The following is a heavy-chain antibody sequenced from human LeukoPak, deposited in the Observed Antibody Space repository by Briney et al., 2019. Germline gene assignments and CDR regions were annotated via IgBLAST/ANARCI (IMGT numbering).Heavy chain of an antibody. J-gene: IGHJ6*03. CDR3: ARTGYSSGWYADYYYYYYMDV. V-gene: IGHV4-39*07. D-gene: IGHD6-19*01. CDR2: IYYSGST. Sequence: SETLSLTCTISGGSISSSSYYWGWIRQPPGKGLESIGSIYYSGSTYYNPSLESRVTISVDTSKNQFSLNLSSVTAADTAVYYCARTGYSSGWYADYYYYYYMDVWGKGTTVTVSS. CDR1: GGSISSSSYY.